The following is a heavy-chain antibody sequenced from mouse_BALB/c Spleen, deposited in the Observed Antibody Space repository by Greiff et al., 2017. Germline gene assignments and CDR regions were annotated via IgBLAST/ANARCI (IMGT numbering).Heavy chain of an antibody. D-gene: IGHD1-1*01. V-gene: IGHV10-1*02. Sequence: DAGGGLVQPKGSLKLSCAASGFTFNTYAMNWVRQAPGKGLEWVARIRSKSNNYATYYADSVKDRFTISRDDSQSMLYLQMNNLKTEDTAMYYCVSYGSSYYAMDYWGQGTSVTVSS. J-gene: IGHJ4*01. CDR3: VSYGSSYYAMDY. CDR2: IRSKSNNYAT. CDR1: GFTFNTYA.